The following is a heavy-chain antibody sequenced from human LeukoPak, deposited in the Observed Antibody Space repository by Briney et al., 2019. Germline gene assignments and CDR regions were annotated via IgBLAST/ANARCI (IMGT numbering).Heavy chain of an antibody. V-gene: IGHV3-23*01. CDR3: ARGLTYYDFWSGYYIGLDYYYGMDV. D-gene: IGHD3-3*01. CDR1: GFTFSSYA. J-gene: IGHJ6*02. Sequence: GGSLRLSCAASGFTFSSYAMSWVRQAPGKGLEWVSAISGSGGSTYYADSVKGRFTISRDNSKNTLYLQMNSLRAEDTAVYYCARGLTYYDFWSGYYIGLDYYYGMDVWGQGTTVTVSS. CDR2: ISGSGGST.